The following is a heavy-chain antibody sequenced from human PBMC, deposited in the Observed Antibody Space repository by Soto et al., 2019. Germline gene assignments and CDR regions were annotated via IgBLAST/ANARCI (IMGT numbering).Heavy chain of an antibody. D-gene: IGHD6-13*01. Sequence: PLAGTCTGSGGSISSCGYSCSWIRQPPVKVLGWIGYIYHSGSTYYNPYLKSRVTISVARSKNQFYLKLSSVTAAGTAVYCCAKASRSWPTYXYYSMDVWGQGTTVNVSS. V-gene: IGHV4-30-2*01. CDR1: GGSISSCGYS. CDR3: AKASRSWPTYXYYSMDV. CDR2: IYHSGST. J-gene: IGHJ6*02.